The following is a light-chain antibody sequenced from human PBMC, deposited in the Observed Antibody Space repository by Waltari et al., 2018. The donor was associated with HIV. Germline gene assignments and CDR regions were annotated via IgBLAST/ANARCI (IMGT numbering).Light chain of an antibody. Sequence: SSDLTQAPSVSVSPGQTASISCSGHELANQHVHWYQEKAGQAPVLVISRDSERPLGIPERFSGCRSGSLATVTITGVLADDEADYYCQAAAPSGTSVGFGGGTKLTGL. CDR2: RDS. V-gene: IGLV3-25*03. CDR3: QAAAPSGTSVG. CDR1: ELANQH. J-gene: IGLJ2*01.